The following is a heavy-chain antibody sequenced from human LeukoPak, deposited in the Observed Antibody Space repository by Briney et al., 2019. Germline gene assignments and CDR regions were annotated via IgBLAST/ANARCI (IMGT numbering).Heavy chain of an antibody. D-gene: IGHD5-18*01. CDR3: AKDQRGYSYGYPSYFDY. CDR1: GFTSSTYA. CDR2: IGTGGDT. V-gene: IGHV3-23*01. J-gene: IGHJ4*02. Sequence: GGTLRLSCAASGFTSSTYAMSWVRQAPGKGLDWVSSIGTGGDTYYADSVRGRFTISRDNSKNTLYLQMNSLRAEDTAVYYCAKDQRGYSYGYPSYFDYWGQGTLVTVSS.